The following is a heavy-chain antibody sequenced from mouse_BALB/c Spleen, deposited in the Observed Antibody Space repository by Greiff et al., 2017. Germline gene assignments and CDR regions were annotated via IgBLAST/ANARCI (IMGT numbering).Heavy chain of an antibody. J-gene: IGHJ1*01. CDR2: IYPGDGDT. Sequence: QVQLQQSGPELVKPGASVKISCKASGYAFSSSWMNWVKQRPGQGLEWIGRIYPGDGDTNYNGKFKGKATLTADKSSSTAYMQLSSLTSVDSAVYFCARDDGYFDVWGAGTTVTVSS. CDR1: GYAFSSSW. V-gene: IGHV1-82*01. CDR3: ARDDGYFDV. D-gene: IGHD2-3*01.